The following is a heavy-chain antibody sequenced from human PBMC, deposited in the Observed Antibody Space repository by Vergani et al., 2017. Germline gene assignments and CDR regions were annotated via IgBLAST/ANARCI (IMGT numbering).Heavy chain of an antibody. Sequence: QVQLQQWGAGLLKPSETLSLTCAVYGGSFSGYYWSWIRQPPGKGLEWIGEINHSGSTNYNPSLKSRVTISVDTSKNQFSLKLSSVTAADTAVYYCARHPYCSSTSCYGGWFDPWGQGTLVTVSS. V-gene: IGHV4-34*01. D-gene: IGHD2-2*01. J-gene: IGHJ5*02. CDR2: INHSGST. CDR3: ARHPYCSSTSCYGGWFDP. CDR1: GGSFSGYY.